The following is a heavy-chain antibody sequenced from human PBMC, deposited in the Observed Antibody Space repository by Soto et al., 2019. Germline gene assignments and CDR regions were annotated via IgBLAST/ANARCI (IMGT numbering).Heavy chain of an antibody. V-gene: IGHV4-4*07. CDR3: ARDSYGSGRVYSFDY. CDR2: IYTSGST. Sequence: QVQLQESGPGLVKPSETLSLTCTVSGGSISSYYWSWIRQPAGKGLEWIGRIYTSGSTNYNPSLKSRVTMSVDTSKNQFSLKLSPVTAADTAVYYCARDSYGSGRVYSFDYWGQGTLVTVSS. D-gene: IGHD3-10*01. CDR1: GGSISSYY. J-gene: IGHJ4*02.